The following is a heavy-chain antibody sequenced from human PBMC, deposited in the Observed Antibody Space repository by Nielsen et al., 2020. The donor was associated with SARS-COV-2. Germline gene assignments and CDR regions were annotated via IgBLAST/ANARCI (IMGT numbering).Heavy chain of an antibody. V-gene: IGHV3-7*05. CDR1: GLIFSSSW. CDR2: INEDGSVV. Sequence: GESLKISCAASGLIFSSSWMVWVRQAPGKGLEWVANINEDGSVVNYVDSVKGRFTISRDNAGKSLYLQMNSLRAEDTAVYYCARPPDTWGQGTLVAVSS. CDR3: ARPPDT. J-gene: IGHJ3*01.